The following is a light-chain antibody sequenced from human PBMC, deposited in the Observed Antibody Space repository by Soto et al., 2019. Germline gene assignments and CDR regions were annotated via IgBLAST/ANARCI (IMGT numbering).Light chain of an antibody. Sequence: QSALTQPASVSGSPGQSITMSCTGTSSDVGGYNHVSWYQQHPGKAPKLMIYDVTDRPSGVSNRFSGSKSGNTASLAISGLQAEDEADYYCYSYTSTNTLVFGGGTKPTVL. CDR2: DVT. CDR3: YSYTSTNTLV. V-gene: IGLV2-14*03. CDR1: SSDVGGYNH. J-gene: IGLJ2*01.